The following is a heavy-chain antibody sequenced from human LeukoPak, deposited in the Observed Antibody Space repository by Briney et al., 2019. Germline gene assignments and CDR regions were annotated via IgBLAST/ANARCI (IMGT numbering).Heavy chain of an antibody. CDR3: AKDPVNYDYSPNWFDP. J-gene: IGHJ5*02. Sequence: PRGSLRLSCAVPGFTFSNYAMSWVRQAPGKGLEWVSLISGSGSDTYYGDSVKGRFTISRDNSRNTLYLQMNSLRVDDTAVYYCAKDPVNYDYSPNWFDPWGQGTLVTVSS. CDR2: ISGSGSDT. V-gene: IGHV3-23*01. D-gene: IGHD4-11*01. CDR1: GFTFSNYA.